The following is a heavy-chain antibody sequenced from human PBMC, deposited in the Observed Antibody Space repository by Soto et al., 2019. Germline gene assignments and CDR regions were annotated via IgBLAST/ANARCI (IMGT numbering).Heavy chain of an antibody. D-gene: IGHD6-13*01. CDR1: GYTFTSYG. J-gene: IGHJ4*02. CDR3: ARDRPFSSSWEPIDY. CDR2: ISAYNGNT. V-gene: IGHV1-18*04. Sequence: ASVKVSCKASGYTFTSYGISWVRQAPGQGLEWMGWISAYNGNTNYAQKFQGRVTMTTDTLTSTAYMELGSLRSDDTAVYYCARDRPFSSSWEPIDYWGQGTLVTVSS.